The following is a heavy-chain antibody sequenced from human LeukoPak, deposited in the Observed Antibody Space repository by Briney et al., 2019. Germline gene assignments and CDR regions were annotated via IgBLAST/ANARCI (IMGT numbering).Heavy chain of an antibody. J-gene: IGHJ6*03. Sequence: PSETLSLTCTVSGGSISSYYWSWIRQPPGKGLEWIGYINYSGSTNYNPSLKSRVTISVDTSKSQFSLKLSSVTAADTAVYYCARLTNMEKDVTPTYYMDVWGKGTTVTVSS. V-gene: IGHV4-59*01. CDR2: INYSGST. D-gene: IGHD2-8*01. CDR3: ARLTNMEKDVTPTYYMDV. CDR1: GGSISSYY.